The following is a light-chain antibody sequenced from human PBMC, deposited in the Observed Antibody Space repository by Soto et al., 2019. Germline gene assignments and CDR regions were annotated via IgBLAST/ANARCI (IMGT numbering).Light chain of an antibody. CDR2: LGS. Sequence: DIVVTQPPLSPLVTPVEPAFITCSSSQSLLPRNGSNYLDWYLQRRGQSAQLLIYLGSDRASGVPDRFSGSGSGTFFTLTISRVEAEDIGVYYCMQAVQTVPITFGQGTQLGI. CDR3: MQAVQTVPIT. CDR1: QSLLPRNGSNY. V-gene: IGKV2-28*01. J-gene: IGKJ5*01.